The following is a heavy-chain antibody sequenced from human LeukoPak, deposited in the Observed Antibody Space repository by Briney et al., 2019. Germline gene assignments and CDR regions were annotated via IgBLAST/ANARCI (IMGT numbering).Heavy chain of an antibody. CDR1: GFTFSSYS. CDR2: ISSSSTYI. J-gene: IGHJ3*02. D-gene: IGHD6-19*01. Sequence: GGSLRFSCAASGFTFSSYSMNWVRQAPGKGPEWVSSISSSSTYIYYADSLKGRFTISRDNAKNSLYLQMNSLRAEDTAVYYCARGGGSGWSHDAFDIWGQGTMVTVSS. CDR3: ARGGGSGWSHDAFDI. V-gene: IGHV3-21*01.